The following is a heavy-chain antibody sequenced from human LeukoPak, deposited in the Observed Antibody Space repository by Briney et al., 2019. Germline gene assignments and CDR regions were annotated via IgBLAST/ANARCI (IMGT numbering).Heavy chain of an antibody. Sequence: GESLMISCKGSEYSFTSYWIGWVRQMPGKGLEWMGIIYPGDSDTRYSPSFQGQVTISADKSISTAYLQWSSLKASDTAMYYCARLHGSGSYYNVGYYYMDVWGKGTTVTISS. CDR1: EYSFTSYW. D-gene: IGHD3-10*01. J-gene: IGHJ6*03. CDR2: IYPGDSDT. V-gene: IGHV5-51*01. CDR3: ARLHGSGSYYNVGYYYMDV.